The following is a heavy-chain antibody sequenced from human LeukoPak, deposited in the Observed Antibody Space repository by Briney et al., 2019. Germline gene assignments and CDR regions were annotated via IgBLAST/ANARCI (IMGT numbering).Heavy chain of an antibody. Sequence: GGSLRLSCAASGFTLSSYWMYWVRQAPGMGLVWVSQINSDGSSRTYADSVKGRFTVSRDNAKNTLYLQMNSLRAEDTAVYYCARKTVGSVDFWGQGTLVTVSP. CDR2: INSDGSSR. V-gene: IGHV3-74*01. CDR3: ARKTVGSVDF. J-gene: IGHJ4*02. D-gene: IGHD4-23*01. CDR1: GFTLSSYW.